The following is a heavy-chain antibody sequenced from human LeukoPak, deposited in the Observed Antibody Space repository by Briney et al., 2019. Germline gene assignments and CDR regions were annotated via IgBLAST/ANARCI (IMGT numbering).Heavy chain of an antibody. V-gene: IGHV1-8*01. J-gene: IGHJ5*02. Sequence: ASVKVSCKTSGYTFTSYDINWVRQAPGQGPEWMGWMNPTSGNTGYAQKFQGRVTMTRNTSLSTAYMELSSLRSDDTAIYYRARTYYYESSGYSRGWFDPWGQGTLVTVSS. CDR3: ARTYYYESSGYSRGWFDP. CDR2: MNPTSGNT. D-gene: IGHD3-22*01. CDR1: GYTFTSYD.